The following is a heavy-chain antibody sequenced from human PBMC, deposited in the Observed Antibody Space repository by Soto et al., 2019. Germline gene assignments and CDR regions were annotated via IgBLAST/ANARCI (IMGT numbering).Heavy chain of an antibody. D-gene: IGHD5-18*01. CDR3: APGGSGYSYGYGHYGMDV. CDR2: ISGSGGST. CDR1: GFTFSSYA. J-gene: IGHJ6*02. Sequence: PGGSLRLSCAASGFTFSSYAMSWVRQAPGKGLEWVSAISGSGGSTYYADSVKGRFTISRDNSKNTLYLQMNSLRAEDTAVYYCAPGGSGYSYGYGHYGMDVRAQRTTVPVSS. V-gene: IGHV3-23*01.